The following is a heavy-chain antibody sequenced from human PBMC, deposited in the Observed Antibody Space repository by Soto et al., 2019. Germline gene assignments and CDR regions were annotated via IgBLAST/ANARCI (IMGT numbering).Heavy chain of an antibody. D-gene: IGHD3-10*01. Sequence: SETLSLTCTFSVGSIISYYWSWIRQPAGKGLEWIGRIYTSGSTNYNPSLKSRVTMSVDTSKNQFSLKLSSVTAADTAVYYCARTTMVRGVIIEWRFDPWGQGTLVTVSS. J-gene: IGHJ5*02. CDR2: IYTSGST. CDR3: ARTTMVRGVIIEWRFDP. CDR1: VGSIISYY. V-gene: IGHV4-4*07.